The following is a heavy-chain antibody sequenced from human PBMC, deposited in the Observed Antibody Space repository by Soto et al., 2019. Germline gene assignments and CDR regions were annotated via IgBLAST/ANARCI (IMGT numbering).Heavy chain of an antibody. CDR2: INVYNGNT. Sequence: VAEKGSCNAYGYTFTMYGVSWVRHAPGQGLEWMGWINVYNGNTKYAQKVQGRLTMTTDTSTSTAYMELRSLRSDDTAVYYCARGVGSGSYYNQYNWFDPWGQGTLVTVSS. CDR1: GYTFTMYG. CDR3: ARGVGSGSYYNQYNWFDP. D-gene: IGHD3-10*01. J-gene: IGHJ5*02. V-gene: IGHV1-18*01.